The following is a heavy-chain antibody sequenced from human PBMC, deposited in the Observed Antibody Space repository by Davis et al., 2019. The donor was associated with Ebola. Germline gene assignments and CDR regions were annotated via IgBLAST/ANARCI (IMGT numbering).Heavy chain of an antibody. J-gene: IGHJ4*02. D-gene: IGHD5-12*01. CDR3: ARVGSGYASYYFDY. CDR2: IIPIFGTA. Sequence: AASVKVSCKASGDTFSSYGISWVRQAPGQGLEWMERIIPIFGTANYARKFQGRVTITADESTATAYMELSSLRSEDTAVYYCARVGSGYASYYFDYWGQGTLVTVSS. V-gene: IGHV1-69*13. CDR1: GDTFSSYG.